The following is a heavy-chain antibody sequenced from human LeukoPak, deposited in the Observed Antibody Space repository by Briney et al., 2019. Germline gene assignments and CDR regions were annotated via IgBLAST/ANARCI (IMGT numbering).Heavy chain of an antibody. D-gene: IGHD6-6*01. CDR3: AREGSSSSSRAPHNNWFDP. V-gene: IGHV1-18*01. CDR1: GYTFTSYG. J-gene: IGHJ5*02. CDR2: ISAYNGNT. Sequence: ASVKVSCKASGYTFTSYGISWVRQAPGQGLEWMGWISAYNGNTNYAQKLQGRVTMTTDTSTSTAYMELRSLRSDDTAVYYCAREGSSSSSRAPHNNWFDPWGQGTLVTVSS.